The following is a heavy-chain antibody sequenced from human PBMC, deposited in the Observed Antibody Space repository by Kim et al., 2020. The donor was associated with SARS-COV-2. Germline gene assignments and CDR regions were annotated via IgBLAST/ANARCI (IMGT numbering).Heavy chain of an antibody. CDR3: GKDLVPGGMDV. V-gene: IGHV3-9*01. CDR1: GFTFNKYA. J-gene: IGHJ6*02. Sequence: GRSLRLSCTVSGFTFNKYAMHWVRQVPGKGLEWVAGFSLDSNRIDYADSVKGRFTVSRDNAKNSLYLQMNSLRVDDTALYYCGKDLVPGGMDVWGQGTTVTVSS. D-gene: IGHD7-27*01. CDR2: FSLDSNRI.